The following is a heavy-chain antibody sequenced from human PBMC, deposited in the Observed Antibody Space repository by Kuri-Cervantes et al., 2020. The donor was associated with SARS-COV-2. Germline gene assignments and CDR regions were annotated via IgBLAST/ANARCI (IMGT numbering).Heavy chain of an antibody. CDR3: ASPAYYDILTGYRNLYYYGMDV. D-gene: IGHD3-9*01. Sequence: SVKGSSQAPGVTFTTYAISWVRQAPGQGLEWIGGIIPIFGTANYAQKFQGRVTITADESTSTAYMELSSLRSEDTAVYYCASPAYYDILTGYRNLYYYGMDVWGQGTTVTVSS. CDR2: IIPIFGTA. J-gene: IGHJ6*02. V-gene: IGHV1-69*13. CDR1: GVTFTTYA.